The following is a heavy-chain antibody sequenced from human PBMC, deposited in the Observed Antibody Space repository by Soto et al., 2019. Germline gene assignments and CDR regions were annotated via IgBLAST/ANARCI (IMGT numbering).Heavy chain of an antibody. Sequence: VKVSCKASGGTFSSYAISWVRQAPGQGLEWMGGIIPIFGTANYAQKFQGRVTITADESTSTAYMELSSLRSEDTAVYYCARGSNNPTYYYYGMDVWGQGTTVTVSS. D-gene: IGHD1-1*01. CDR3: ARGSNNPTYYYYGMDV. J-gene: IGHJ6*02. V-gene: IGHV1-69*01. CDR2: IIPIFGTA. CDR1: GGTFSSYA.